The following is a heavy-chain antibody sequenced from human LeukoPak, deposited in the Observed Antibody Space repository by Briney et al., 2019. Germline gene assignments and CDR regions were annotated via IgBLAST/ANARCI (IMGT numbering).Heavy chain of an antibody. CDR1: GFTFSRYG. D-gene: IGHD2-2*01. CDR2: IWSDGNNK. J-gene: IGHJ4*02. V-gene: IGHV3-33*01. Sequence: GTSLRLSCAASGFTFSRYGMHWVRQAPGKGLEWVALIWSDGNNKYYADSVKGRFTISRDNSKNTLYLQMDSLGAEDTAVYYCFSRCHSASRERFIDYWGQGTLVTVSS. CDR3: FSRCHSASRERFIDY.